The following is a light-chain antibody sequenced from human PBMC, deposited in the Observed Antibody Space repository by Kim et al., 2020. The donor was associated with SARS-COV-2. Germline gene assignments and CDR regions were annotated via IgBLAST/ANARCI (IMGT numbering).Light chain of an antibody. CDR3: QAWDSSTWV. Sequence: SSELTQPPSVSVSPGQTASITCSGDKLGDKYACWYQQKPGQPPVVVIYKDNKRPSGIPERFSGSNSGNTATLTISGTQAMDEADYYCQAWDSSTWVFGGG. V-gene: IGLV3-1*01. CDR2: KDN. J-gene: IGLJ3*02. CDR1: KLGDKY.